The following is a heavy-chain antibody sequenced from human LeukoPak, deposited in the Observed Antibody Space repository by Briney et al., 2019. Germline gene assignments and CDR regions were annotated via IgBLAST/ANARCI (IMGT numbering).Heavy chain of an antibody. CDR2: TNHSGST. J-gene: IGHJ4*02. V-gene: IGHV4-34*01. D-gene: IGHD3-3*01. Sequence: SETLSLTCAVYGGSFSGYYWSWIRQPPGKGLEWIGETNHSGSTNYNPSLKSRVTISVDTSKNQFSLKLSSVTAADTAVYYCARGLWSGYYFGHWGQGTLVTVSS. CDR3: ARGLWSGYYFGH. CDR1: GGSFSGYY.